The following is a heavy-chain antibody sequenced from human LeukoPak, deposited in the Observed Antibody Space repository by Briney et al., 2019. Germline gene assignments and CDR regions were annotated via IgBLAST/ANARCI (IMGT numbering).Heavy chain of an antibody. D-gene: IGHD4-11*01. J-gene: IGHJ4*02. CDR1: GGSIISSYW. CDR3: ARQINDNSNSN. Sequence: KPSETLSLTCAVSGGSIISSYWWSWVRQPPGKGLEWIGQIYHSGSTHYNPSLKSLVTISVDKSKNQFSLNLASVTAADTAVYYCARQINDNSNSNWGQGTLVTVSS. V-gene: IGHV4-4*02. CDR2: IYHSGST.